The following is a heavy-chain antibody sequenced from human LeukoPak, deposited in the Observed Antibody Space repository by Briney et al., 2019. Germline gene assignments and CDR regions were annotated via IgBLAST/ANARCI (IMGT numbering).Heavy chain of an antibody. J-gene: IGHJ6*02. Sequence: ASVKVSCKASGYTFTSYGISWVRQAPGQGLEWMGWISAYNGNTNYAQKLQGRVTMTTDTSTSTAYMELRSLRSDDTAVYYCARDPSTYYDILTGYPTPYYYYGMDVWGQGTTVTVS. CDR1: GYTFTSYG. V-gene: IGHV1-18*01. CDR2: ISAYNGNT. D-gene: IGHD3-9*01. CDR3: ARDPSTYYDILTGYPTPYYYYGMDV.